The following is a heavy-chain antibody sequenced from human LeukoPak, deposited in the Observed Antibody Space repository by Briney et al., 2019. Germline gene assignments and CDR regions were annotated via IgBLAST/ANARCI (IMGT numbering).Heavy chain of an antibody. Sequence: LTGGSLILSCAASGFTFSSYAMSWVRQAPGKGLEWVSAISGSGGSTYYPASVKGRFTISRDNSKNTLYLQMNNLRAEDTAVYYCAKSTGYSYGYFDYWGQGTLVTVSS. J-gene: IGHJ4*02. CDR3: AKSTGYSYGYFDY. D-gene: IGHD5-18*01. CDR2: ISGSGGST. V-gene: IGHV3-23*01. CDR1: GFTFSSYA.